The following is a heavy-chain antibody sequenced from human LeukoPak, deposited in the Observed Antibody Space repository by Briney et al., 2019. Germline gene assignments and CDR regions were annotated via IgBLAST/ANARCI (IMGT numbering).Heavy chain of an antibody. CDR2: ISYDGSNK. CDR1: GFIFNNYA. D-gene: IGHD4-23*01. V-gene: IGHV3-30*04. CDR3: ARGAHKRDDYGGFFDY. J-gene: IGHJ4*02. Sequence: GALILSCAASGFIFNNYALHWVRQAPGKGLEWVAVISYDGSNKDYADSVKGRFTISRDNSKNTLYLQMNSLRAEDTAVYYCARGAHKRDDYGGFFDYWGQKTLVTVSS.